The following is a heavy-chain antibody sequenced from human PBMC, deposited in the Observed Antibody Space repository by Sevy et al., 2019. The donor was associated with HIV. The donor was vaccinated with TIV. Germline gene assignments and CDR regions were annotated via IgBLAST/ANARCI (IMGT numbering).Heavy chain of an antibody. CDR1: GFTVSSNY. J-gene: IGHJ4*02. V-gene: IGHV3-66*01. D-gene: IGHD5-18*01. CDR3: ARGKSGYGYALNY. Sequence: GGSLRLSCAASGFTVSSNYMTWVRQVPGKGLEGVSVIYSVGTTYHADSVKDGFTISRDNSKNTLYLQMNSLRDEDTAVYYCARGKSGYGYALNYWGQGTLVTVSS. CDR2: IYSVGTT.